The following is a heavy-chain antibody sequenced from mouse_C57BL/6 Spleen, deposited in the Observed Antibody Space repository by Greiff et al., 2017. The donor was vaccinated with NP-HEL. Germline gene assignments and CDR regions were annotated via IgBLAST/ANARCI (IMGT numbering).Heavy chain of an antibody. Sequence: QVQLQQPGAELVKPGASVKLSCKASGYTFTSYWMHWVKQRPGQGLEWIGMIHPNSGSTNYNEKFKSKATLTVDKASSTAYMQLSSLTSEDSAVYYCARDYCGSSALADWGQGTLVTVSA. CDR1: GYTFTSYW. J-gene: IGHJ3*01. D-gene: IGHD1-1*01. CDR2: IHPNSGST. V-gene: IGHV1-64*01. CDR3: ARDYCGSSALAD.